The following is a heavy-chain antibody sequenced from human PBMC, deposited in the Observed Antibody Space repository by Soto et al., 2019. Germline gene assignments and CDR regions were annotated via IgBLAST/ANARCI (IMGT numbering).Heavy chain of an antibody. CDR1: GYTFTSYG. J-gene: IGHJ6*02. V-gene: IGHV1-18*01. D-gene: IGHD3-3*01. CDR3: ARVPGGVYALRFLEWSSYGMDV. CDR2: ISAYNGNT. Sequence: RASVKVSCKASGYTFTSYGISWVRQAPGQGLEWMGWISAYNGNTNYAQKLQGRVTMTTDTSTSTAYMELRSLRSDDTAVYYCARVPGGVYALRFLEWSSYGMDVWGQGTTVTVSS.